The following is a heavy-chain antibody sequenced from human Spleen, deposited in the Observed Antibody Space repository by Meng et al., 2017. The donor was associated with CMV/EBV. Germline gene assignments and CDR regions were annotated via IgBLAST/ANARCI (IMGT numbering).Heavy chain of an antibody. V-gene: IGHV4-34*01. D-gene: IGHD5-12*01. CDR1: GFTFSDYY. J-gene: IGHJ6*02. CDR2: INHSGST. Sequence: GSLRLSCAGSGFTFSDYYMSWIRQPPGKGLEWIGEINHSGSTNYNPSLKSRVTISVDTSKNQFSLKLSSVTAADTAVYYCARGGVAYYYYGMDVWGQGTTVTVSS. CDR3: ARGGVAYYYYGMDV.